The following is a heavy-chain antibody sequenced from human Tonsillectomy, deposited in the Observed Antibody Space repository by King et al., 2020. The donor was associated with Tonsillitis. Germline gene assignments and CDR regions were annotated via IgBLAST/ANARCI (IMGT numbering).Heavy chain of an antibody. D-gene: IGHD3-22*01. J-gene: IGHJ4*02. CDR3: APRGHYYDSSGYSYGNEVFDY. Sequence: VQLVESGGGLVQPGGSLRLSCAASGFTFSSYAMSWVRQAPGKGLEWVSAISGSGGSTYYADSVKGRFTISRDNSKNKLYLQMTSLRAEDTAAYYCAPRGHYYDSSGYSYGNEVFDYWGQGTLVTVSS. CDR2: ISGSGGST. V-gene: IGHV3-23*04. CDR1: GFTFSSYA.